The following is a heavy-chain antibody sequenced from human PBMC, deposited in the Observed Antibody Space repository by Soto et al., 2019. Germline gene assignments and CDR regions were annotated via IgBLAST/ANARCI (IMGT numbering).Heavy chain of an antibody. CDR2: IYDSGRT. CDR3: ARNSFSTSSYNFLDP. D-gene: IGHD6-6*01. Sequence: QVQLQESGPGLVKSSGTLSLTCAVSSASIGTTYWWSWVRQPPGKALEWIGEIYDSGRTNYNPSLKSRVTISVDKSKNHFSLQLRSLTAADTAVYFCARNSFSTSSYNFLDPWGQGALVTVSS. CDR1: SASIGTTYW. V-gene: IGHV4-4*02. J-gene: IGHJ5*02.